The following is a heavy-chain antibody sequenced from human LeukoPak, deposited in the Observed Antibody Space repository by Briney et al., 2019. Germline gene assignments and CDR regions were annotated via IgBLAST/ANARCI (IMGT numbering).Heavy chain of an antibody. CDR2: INHSGST. V-gene: IGHV4-34*01. D-gene: IGHD2-21*02. Sequence: SETLSLTCALYGGSFSGYYWSWIRQPPGKGLEWIGEINHSGSTNYNPSLKSRVTISVDTSKNQFSLKLSSVTAADTAVYYCARRGHFGDCRLWGQGTLVTVSS. J-gene: IGHJ4*02. CDR3: ARRGHFGDCRL. CDR1: GGSFSGYY.